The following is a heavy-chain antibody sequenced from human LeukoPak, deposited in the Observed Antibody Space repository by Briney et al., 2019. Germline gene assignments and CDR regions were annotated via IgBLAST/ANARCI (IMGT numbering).Heavy chain of an antibody. CDR1: GGSISSGSYS. Sequence: SETLSLTCAVSGGSISSGSYSWSWIRQPPGKGLEWIGYIYHSGSTYYNPSLKSRVTISVDRSKNQFSLKLTSVAAADTAVYYCAREVVWEHYFDYWGQGTLVTVSS. J-gene: IGHJ4*02. CDR2: IYHSGST. CDR3: AREVVWEHYFDY. V-gene: IGHV4-30-2*01. D-gene: IGHD1-26*01.